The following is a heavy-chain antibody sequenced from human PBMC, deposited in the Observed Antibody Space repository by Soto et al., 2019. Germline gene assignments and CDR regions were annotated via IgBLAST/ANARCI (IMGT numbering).Heavy chain of an antibody. CDR1: GYTFTSYG. D-gene: IGHD4-4*01. J-gene: IGHJ6*02. V-gene: IGHV1-18*01. CDR3: ARGLHNDYSNYWGSSYGMDV. Sequence: ASVKVPCKDSGYTFTSYGIICVRQAPGQGLEWMGWISAYNGNKNYAQKVQGRVTMTTDTSTSTAYMELRSLRSDDTAVYYCARGLHNDYSNYWGSSYGMDVWGQGTTVTVS. CDR2: ISAYNGNK.